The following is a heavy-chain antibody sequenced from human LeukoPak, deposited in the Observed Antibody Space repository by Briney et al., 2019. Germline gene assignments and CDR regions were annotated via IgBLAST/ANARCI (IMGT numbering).Heavy chain of an antibody. CDR2: ISAYNGNT. D-gene: IGHD2-15*01. CDR3: ARDQYCSGGSCHNFDY. CDR1: GYTFTSYG. Sequence: GASVKVSCKASGYTFTSYGISWVRQAPGQGLEWMGWISAYNGNTNYAQKLQGGVTMTTDTSTSTAYMELRSLRSDDTAVYYCARDQYCSGGSCHNFDYWGQGTLVTVSS. V-gene: IGHV1-18*01. J-gene: IGHJ4*02.